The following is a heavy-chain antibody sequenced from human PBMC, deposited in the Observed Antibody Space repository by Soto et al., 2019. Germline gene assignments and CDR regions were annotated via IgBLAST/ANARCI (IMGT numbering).Heavy chain of an antibody. J-gene: IGHJ4*02. Sequence: GGSLRLSCAASGFTFSNYAMTWVRQAPGKGLEWVSGINNGGENTNYADAVKGRFTISRDNSKNTLQLQMNSLRAEDTAVYYCARTARGGDRFDFWGQGNLVTVSS. CDR2: INNGGENT. V-gene: IGHV3-23*01. D-gene: IGHD6-6*01. CDR1: GFTFSNYA. CDR3: ARTARGGDRFDF.